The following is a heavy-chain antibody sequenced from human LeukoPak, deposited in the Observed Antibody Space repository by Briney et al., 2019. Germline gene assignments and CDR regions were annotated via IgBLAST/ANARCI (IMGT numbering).Heavy chain of an antibody. Sequence: SETLSLTCIVSGGSISSYYWGWIRQPPGKGLEWIGSIYHSGSTYYNPSLKSRVTISVDTSKNQFSLKLSSVTAADAAVYYCARVATHPAVYYYYYYMDVWGKGTTVTVSS. CDR2: IYHSGST. D-gene: IGHD3-3*02. J-gene: IGHJ6*03. CDR1: GGSISSYY. V-gene: IGHV4-38-2*02. CDR3: ARVATHPAVYYYYYYMDV.